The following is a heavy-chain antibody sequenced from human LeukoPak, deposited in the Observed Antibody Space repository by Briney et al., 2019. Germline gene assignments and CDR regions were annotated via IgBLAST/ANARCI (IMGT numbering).Heavy chain of an antibody. Sequence: PSETLSLTCTVSGGSVSDYYWSWIRQPPGKGLEWIGYIYYSGSTNYNPSLKSRVTISVDTSKNQFSLKLSSVTAADTAVYYCANYGVVLATYGSPSPFVYWGQGTLVTVSS. J-gene: IGHJ4*02. D-gene: IGHD3-16*01. CDR1: GGSVSDYY. CDR2: IYYSGST. CDR3: ANYGVVLATYGSPSPFVY. V-gene: IGHV4-59*08.